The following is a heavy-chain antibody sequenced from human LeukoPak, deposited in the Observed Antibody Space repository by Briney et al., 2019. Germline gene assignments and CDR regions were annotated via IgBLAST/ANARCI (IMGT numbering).Heavy chain of an antibody. CDR1: GYTFTSYG. CDR2: ISAYNGNT. CDR3: AREARAGYPPYYYYYMDV. J-gene: IGHJ6*03. V-gene: IGHV1-18*01. Sequence: GASVKVSCKASGYTFTSYGISWVRQAPGQGLEWMGWISAYNGNTNYAQKLQGRVTMTTDTSTSTAYMELRSLRSDDTAVYYCAREARAGYPPYYYYYMDVWGKGTTVTVSS. D-gene: IGHD6-13*01.